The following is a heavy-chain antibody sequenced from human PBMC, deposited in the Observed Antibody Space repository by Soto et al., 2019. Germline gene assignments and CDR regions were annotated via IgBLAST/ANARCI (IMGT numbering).Heavy chain of an antibody. CDR2: LNPRSAAT. CDR1: GYTFTYCY. D-gene: IGHD3-3*02. J-gene: IGHJ4*02. CDR3: ARELEPLATPFDF. V-gene: IGHV1-2*02. Sequence: ASGKVSCKASGYTFTYCYIYWVRQAPGQRPEWLGWLNPRSAATNYAQNFQGRVTMTRDTSIDTAYMELSSLRSDDPAVYYCARELEPLATPFDFWGQGTLVPASP.